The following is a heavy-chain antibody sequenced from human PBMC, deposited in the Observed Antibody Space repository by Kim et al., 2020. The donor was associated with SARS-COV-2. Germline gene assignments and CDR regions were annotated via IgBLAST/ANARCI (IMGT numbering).Heavy chain of an antibody. Sequence: GGSLRLSCAASGFTFSSYAMHWVRQAPGKGLEWVAVISYDGSNKYYADSVKGRFTISRDNSKNTLYLQMNSLRAEDTAVYYCARESQYYYYYYYMDVWGKGTTVTVSS. J-gene: IGHJ6*03. CDR1: GFTFSSYA. CDR3: ARESQYYYYYYYMDV. CDR2: ISYDGSNK. D-gene: IGHD6-19*01. V-gene: IGHV3-30*04.